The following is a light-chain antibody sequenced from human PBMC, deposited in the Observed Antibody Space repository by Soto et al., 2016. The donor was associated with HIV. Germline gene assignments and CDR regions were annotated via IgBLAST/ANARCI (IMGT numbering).Light chain of an antibody. Sequence: DIQMTQSPSSLSASVGDGVTITCRASQSISSYLNWYQQKPGKAPKLLIYATSSLQSGVPPRFSGSGSGTDFTLTISSLQPDDFATYYCQQSYSTWTFGQGTKVEIK. V-gene: IGKV1-39*01. J-gene: IGKJ1*01. CDR2: ATS. CDR1: QSISSY. CDR3: QQSYSTWT.